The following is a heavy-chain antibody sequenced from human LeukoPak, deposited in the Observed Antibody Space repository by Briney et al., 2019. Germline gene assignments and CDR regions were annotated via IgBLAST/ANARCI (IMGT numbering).Heavy chain of an antibody. CDR2: ISGSGGST. J-gene: IGHJ4*02. Sequence: GGSLRLSCAASGFTFSSYAMSWVRQAPGKGLEWVSAISGSGGSTYYADSVKGRFTISRDNSKNTLYLQMNSLRAEDTAVYYCARATVRYCSGGSCYSDYWGQGTLVTVSS. D-gene: IGHD2-15*01. V-gene: IGHV3-23*01. CDR3: ARATVRYCSGGSCYSDY. CDR1: GFTFSSYA.